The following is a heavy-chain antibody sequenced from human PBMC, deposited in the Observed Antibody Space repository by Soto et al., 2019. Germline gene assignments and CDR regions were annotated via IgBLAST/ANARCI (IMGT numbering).Heavy chain of an antibody. CDR1: GGTFGSYA. J-gene: IGHJ6*02. V-gene: IGHV1-69*13. Sequence: EASVKVSCKSSGGTFGSYARSWVRQAPGQGLEWMGGIIPIFGTANYAQKFQGRVTITADESTSTAYMELSSLRSEDTAVYYCARVRIYCTNGVCSRYYYYYGMDVWGQGTTVTVSS. D-gene: IGHD2-8*01. CDR2: IIPIFGTA. CDR3: ARVRIYCTNGVCSRYYYYYGMDV.